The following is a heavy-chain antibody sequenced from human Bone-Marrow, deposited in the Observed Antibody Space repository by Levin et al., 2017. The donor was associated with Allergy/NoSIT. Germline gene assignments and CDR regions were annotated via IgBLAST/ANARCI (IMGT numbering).Heavy chain of an antibody. V-gene: IGHV3-66*01. CDR3: ARDPPLTTDFGLDV. Sequence: TGGSLRLSCAASGFIVSTNYMTWVRQAPGKGLEWLSFIYTGGDTYYADSVKGRFTISRDDSKNTVYLQMDSLTAEDTAVYYCARDPPLTTDFGLDVWGQGTTVIVSS. CDR2: IYTGGDT. D-gene: IGHD4-11*01. CDR1: GFIVSTNY. J-gene: IGHJ6*02.